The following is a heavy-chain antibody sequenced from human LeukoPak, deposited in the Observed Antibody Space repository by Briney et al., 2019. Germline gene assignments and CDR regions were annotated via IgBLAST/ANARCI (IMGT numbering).Heavy chain of an antibody. V-gene: IGHV4-59*08. Sequence: SETLSLTCTVSGGSMRNSYWSWIRQSPGEGLEWIGYIYYSGSTNYKPSLESRVTISVDTSRNQFSLTLSSVTAADTAVYYCARSDNYGSGTFSPFDYWGQGTLVTVSS. CDR1: GGSMRNSY. CDR3: ARSDNYGSGTFSPFDY. D-gene: IGHD3-10*01. CDR2: IYYSGST. J-gene: IGHJ4*02.